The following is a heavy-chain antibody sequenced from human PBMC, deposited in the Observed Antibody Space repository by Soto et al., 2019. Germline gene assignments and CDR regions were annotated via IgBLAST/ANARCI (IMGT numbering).Heavy chain of an antibody. V-gene: IGHV2-5*02. Sequence: SGPTLVNPTQTLTLTCTFSGFSLSTCGVGVGWIRQPPGKALEWLGIIYWDDDKRYRPSLKSRLTITKDTSKNQLVLTMTNMDPVDTATYYCAHLPWKQLWPRAPVVYWGQGTPVTVSS. D-gene: IGHD5-18*01. J-gene: IGHJ4*02. CDR3: AHLPWKQLWPRAPVVY. CDR1: GFSLSTCGVG. CDR2: IYWDDDK.